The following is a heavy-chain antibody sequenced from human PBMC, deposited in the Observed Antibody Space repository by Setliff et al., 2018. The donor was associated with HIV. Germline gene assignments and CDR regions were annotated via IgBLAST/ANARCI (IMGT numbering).Heavy chain of an antibody. J-gene: IGHJ3*02. V-gene: IGHV1-69*05. CDR2: IIPIFGTA. CDR1: GGTFSSYA. D-gene: IGHD2-21*02. CDR3: ARGPDVRTGESDFDI. Sequence: PSVKVSCKASGGTFSSYAISWVRQAPGQGLEWMGGIIPIFGTANYAQKFHHRVTMTRDRSASTAYMELTGLTPADTALYFCARGPDVRTGESDFDIWGQGTTVTVSS.